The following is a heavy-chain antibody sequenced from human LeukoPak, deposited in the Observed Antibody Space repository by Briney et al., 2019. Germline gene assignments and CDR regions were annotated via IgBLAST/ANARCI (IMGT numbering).Heavy chain of an antibody. CDR3: AGEKTYYYDSSGYYAY. J-gene: IGHJ4*02. CDR2: INHSGST. CDR1: GGSFSGYY. V-gene: IGHV4-34*01. D-gene: IGHD3-22*01. Sequence: ASETLSLTCAVYGGSFSGYYWSWVRQPPGKGLEWIGEINHSGSTNYNPSLKSRVTISVDTSKNQFSLKLSSVTAADTAVYYCAGEKTYYYDSSGYYAYWGQGNLVTVSS.